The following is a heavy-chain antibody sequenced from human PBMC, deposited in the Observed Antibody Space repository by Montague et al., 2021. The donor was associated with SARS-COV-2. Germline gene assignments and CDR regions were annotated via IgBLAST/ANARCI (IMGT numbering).Heavy chain of an antibody. V-gene: IGHV4-30-2*01. J-gene: IGHJ5*02. CDR3: ARLKVAPNGGWNWFDP. D-gene: IGHD6-19*01. CDR2: IFHTGTP. CDR1: GGSIRSGGFS. Sequence: TLSLTCSLSGGSIRSGGFSWSWIRQPPGKGLEWIGHIFHTGTPHYSPSLKSRVTISIDRSKNQFSLNLDSVTAADTAVYYCARLKVAPNGGWNWFDPWGQGILVTVSS.